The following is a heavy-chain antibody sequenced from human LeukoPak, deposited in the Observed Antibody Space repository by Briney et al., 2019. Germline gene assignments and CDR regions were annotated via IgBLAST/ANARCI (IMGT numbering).Heavy chain of an antibody. J-gene: IGHJ4*02. CDR1: GYTFTSYD. CDR2: MNPNSGNT. V-gene: IGHV1-8*01. CDR3: ARVEYISGYSHVY. Sequence: ASVKVSCKASGYTFTSYDINWVRQATGQGLEWMGWMNPNSGNTGYGQKFRGRVTMTRNIFISTAYMELSSLRSEDTAVYYCARVEYISGYSHVYWGQGTLVTVSS. D-gene: IGHD3-22*01.